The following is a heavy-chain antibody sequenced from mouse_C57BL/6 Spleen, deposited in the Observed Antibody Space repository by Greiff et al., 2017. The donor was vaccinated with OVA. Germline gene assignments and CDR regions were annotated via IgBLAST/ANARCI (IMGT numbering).Heavy chain of an antibody. CDR3: AKKRDDWGYAD. CDR1: GYTFTSYW. Sequence: QVQLQQPGAELVMPGASVKLSCKASGYTFTSYWMHWVKQRPGQGLEWIGEIDPSDSYTNYNLKFKGKSTLTVDKSSSTAYMQLSSLTSEDSAVYYCAKKRDDWGYADWGQGTLVTVSA. CDR2: IDPSDSYT. V-gene: IGHV1-69*01. J-gene: IGHJ3*01. D-gene: IGHD2-4*01.